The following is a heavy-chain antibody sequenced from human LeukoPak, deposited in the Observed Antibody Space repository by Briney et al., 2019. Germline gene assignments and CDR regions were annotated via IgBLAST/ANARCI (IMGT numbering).Heavy chain of an antibody. CDR3: ARGNCRSTECYTDDAFGI. J-gene: IGHJ3*02. CDR2: ISPYNGNT. CDR1: GYTFTSYG. D-gene: IGHD2-2*02. V-gene: IGHV1-18*01. Sequence: ASVKVSCKASGYTFTSYGISWVRQAPGQGLEWMGWISPYNGNTNYAQTIQDRVTMTTDTSTSTGYMELRGLRSDDTAVYYCARGNCRSTECYTDDAFGIWDQGTMVTVSS.